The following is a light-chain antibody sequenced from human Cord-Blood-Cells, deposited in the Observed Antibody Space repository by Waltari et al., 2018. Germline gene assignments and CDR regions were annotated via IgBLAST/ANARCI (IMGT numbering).Light chain of an antibody. CDR2: EVS. CDR3: SSYAGSNNLV. V-gene: IGLV2-8*01. CDR1: ISDVGGYNY. J-gene: IGLJ2*01. Sequence: QSALTQPPSASGSHGQSVTIPCTGTISDVGGYNYVSWYQQHPGKAPKLMIYEVSKRPSGVPDLFSGSKSGNTASLTVSGLQAEDEADYYCSSYAGSNNLVFGGGTKLTVL.